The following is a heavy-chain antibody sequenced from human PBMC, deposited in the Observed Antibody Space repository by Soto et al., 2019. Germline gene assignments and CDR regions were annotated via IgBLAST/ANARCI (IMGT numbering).Heavy chain of an antibody. CDR3: TSASVADAFDL. V-gene: IGHV3-74*01. CDR1: GFTFRDYW. CDR2: ISSDGSVT. J-gene: IGHJ3*01. Sequence: PGGSLRLSCAVSGFTFRDYWMHWVRQAPGKGLIWVSRISSDGSVTDYADSVKGRFTISRDNTKNSLSLEKNSLRADDTAVYYCTSASVADAFDLWGQGTMVTVSS. D-gene: IGHD2-21*01.